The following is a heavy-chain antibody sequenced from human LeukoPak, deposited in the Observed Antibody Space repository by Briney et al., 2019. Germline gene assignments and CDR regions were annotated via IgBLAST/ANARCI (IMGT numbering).Heavy chain of an antibody. CDR3: ARSIGFYGPEDY. J-gene: IGHJ4*02. D-gene: IGHD1-14*01. V-gene: IGHV3-11*04. CDR2: ISSSGSTI. Sequence: GGSLRLSCAASGFTVSSNYMSWVRQAPGKGLEWVSYISSSGSTIYYADSVKGRFTISRDNAKNSLYLQMNSLRAEDTAVYYCARSIGFYGPEDYWGQGTLVTVSS. CDR1: GFTVSSNY.